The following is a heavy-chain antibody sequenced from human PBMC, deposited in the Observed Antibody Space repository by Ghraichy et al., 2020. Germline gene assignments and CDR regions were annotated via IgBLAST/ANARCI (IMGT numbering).Heavy chain of an antibody. D-gene: IGHD3-10*01. V-gene: IGHV4-59*01. CDR2: IYYTGSS. CDR1: GDSISRDY. Sequence: ESLNISCTVSGDSISRDYWSWIRQPPGKTLEWIGYIYYTGSSHYNPSLRSRVAISLDTSKNQFSLRLSSVTAADTAIYYCARLTNYYGSGGGWFDPWGQGTPVTVSS. J-gene: IGHJ5*02. CDR3: ARLTNYYGSGGGWFDP.